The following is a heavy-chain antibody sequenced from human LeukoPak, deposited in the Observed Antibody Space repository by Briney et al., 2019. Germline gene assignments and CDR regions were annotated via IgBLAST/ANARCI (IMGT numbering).Heavy chain of an antibody. CDR1: GFTFSSYA. Sequence: GGSLRLSCAASGFTFSSYAMSWVRQPPGKGREWVSGISGSGGTTYYADSVKGRFTISRDDSKNTLYLQMNSLRAEDTAVYYCANRGYNYSLDAFDIWGQGTMVTVSS. CDR3: ANRGYNYSLDAFDI. J-gene: IGHJ3*02. V-gene: IGHV3-23*01. CDR2: ISGSGGTT. D-gene: IGHD5-18*01.